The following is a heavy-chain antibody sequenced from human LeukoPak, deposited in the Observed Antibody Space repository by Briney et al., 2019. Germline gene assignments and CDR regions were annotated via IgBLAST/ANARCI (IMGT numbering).Heavy chain of an antibody. CDR1: GFTFSSNA. V-gene: IGHV3-23*01. CDR3: AKAGWSWYFDY. Sequence: GGSLRLSCAASGFTFSSNAMSWVRQAPGKGLEWVSDISGNGGSTYYADSVKGLFTISRDNSNNTLYLRMNSLRAEDTAVYYCAKAGWSWYFDYWGQGTLVTVSS. D-gene: IGHD1-26*01. J-gene: IGHJ4*02. CDR2: ISGNGGST.